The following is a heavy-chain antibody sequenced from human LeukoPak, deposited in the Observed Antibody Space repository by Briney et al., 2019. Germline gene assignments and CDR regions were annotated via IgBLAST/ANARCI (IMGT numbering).Heavy chain of an antibody. J-gene: IGHJ5*02. Sequence: GGSLSLSCPASEFRFSTYKMNWVRKPPGKGLKGFSSISSSGSSIYYADSVKGRFTISRDNAKNSLFLEMNSLRGEDTAIYYCARAHSSSWPGWYDPWGQGTLVTVSS. V-gene: IGHV3-21*01. CDR2: ISSSGSSI. D-gene: IGHD6-13*01. CDR1: EFRFSTYK. CDR3: ARAHSSSWPGWYDP.